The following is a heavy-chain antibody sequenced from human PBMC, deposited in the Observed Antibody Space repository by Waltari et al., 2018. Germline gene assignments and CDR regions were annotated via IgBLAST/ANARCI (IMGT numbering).Heavy chain of an antibody. Sequence: QLHLQASGPGLVKPSETLSLTCPVSGGPIRSHSYYLVWSRQPPGKGLEWVGSIYYLGSTYYTPSLNGRVTISVDTSKNQFSLKLSAVTAADTAVYYCARHQEVTTRSDAFDIWGQGTMVTVSS. D-gene: IGHD5-18*01. CDR1: GGPIRSHSYY. CDR3: ARHQEVTTRSDAFDI. J-gene: IGHJ3*02. V-gene: IGHV4-39*01. CDR2: IYYLGST.